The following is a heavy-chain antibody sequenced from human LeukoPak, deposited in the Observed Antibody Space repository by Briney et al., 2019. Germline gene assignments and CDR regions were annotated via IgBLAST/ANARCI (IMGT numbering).Heavy chain of an antibody. Sequence: EASVKVSCKASGYTFTSYAMHWVRQAPGQRLEWMGWINAGNGNTTYSQKFQGRVTITADESTSTAYMELSSLRSEDTAVYYCARDLGLHGMDVWGQGTTVTVSS. D-gene: IGHD3/OR15-3a*01. CDR1: GYTFTSYA. J-gene: IGHJ6*02. CDR3: ARDLGLHGMDV. V-gene: IGHV1-3*01. CDR2: INAGNGNT.